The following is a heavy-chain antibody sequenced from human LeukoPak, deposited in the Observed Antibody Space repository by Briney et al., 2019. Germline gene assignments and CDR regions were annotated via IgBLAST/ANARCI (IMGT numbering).Heavy chain of an antibody. CDR1: GFTFSRYW. D-gene: IGHD2-2*02. V-gene: IGHV3-7*01. J-gene: IGHJ3*02. Sequence: QPGGSLRLSCAASGFTFSRYWMSWVRQAPGKGLEWVANIKQDGSEKYYVDSVKGRFTISRDNAKNSLYLQMNNLRAEDTAVYYCARDRHCYSTCCYNAFDIWGQGTMVTVSS. CDR2: IKQDGSEK. CDR3: ARDRHCYSTCCYNAFDI.